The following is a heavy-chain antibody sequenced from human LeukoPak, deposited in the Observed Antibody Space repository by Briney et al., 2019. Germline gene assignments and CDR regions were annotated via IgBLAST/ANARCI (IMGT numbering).Heavy chain of an antibody. Sequence: SQTLSLTCTVSGGSISSGDYYWSWIRQPPGKGLEWIGYIYYSGSTYYNPSLKSRVTISVDTSKNQFSLKLSSVTAADTAVYYCARAVYYDSSGYFYSDYFDYWGQGTLVTVSS. J-gene: IGHJ4*02. CDR1: GGSISSGDYY. CDR2: IYYSGST. V-gene: IGHV4-30-4*01. CDR3: ARAVYYDSSGYFYSDYFDY. D-gene: IGHD3-22*01.